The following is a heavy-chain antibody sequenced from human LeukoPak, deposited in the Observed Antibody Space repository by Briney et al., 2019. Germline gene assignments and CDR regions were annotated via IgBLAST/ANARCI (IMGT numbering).Heavy chain of an antibody. J-gene: IGHJ4*02. CDR3: ARGSGRGYSGDFDY. D-gene: IGHD5-12*01. V-gene: IGHV1-18*01. Sequence: ASVKVSCKASGYTFTSYGISWVRQAPGQGLEWMGWIGAYNGNTNYAQKLRGRVTMTTDTSTSTAYMELRSLRSDDTAVYYCARGSGRGYSGDFDYWGQGTLVTVPS. CDR2: IGAYNGNT. CDR1: GYTFTSYG.